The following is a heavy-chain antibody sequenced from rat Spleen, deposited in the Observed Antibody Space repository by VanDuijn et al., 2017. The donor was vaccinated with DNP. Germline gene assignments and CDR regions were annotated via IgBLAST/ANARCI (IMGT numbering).Heavy chain of an antibody. V-gene: IGHV4-2*01. D-gene: IGHD1-11*01. CDR3: AKGPNYGGWSDYFDY. Sequence: EVKLVESGGGLVQPGSSLKLSCAASGFNFNDYWMGWVRQAPGKGLEWIGQINKDSSTINYNPSLKEKITISRDKAQNNLYLQMSKLGSEDTAIYYCAKGPNYGGWSDYFDYWGQGVMVTVSS. CDR2: INKDSSTI. J-gene: IGHJ2*01. CDR1: GFNFNDYW.